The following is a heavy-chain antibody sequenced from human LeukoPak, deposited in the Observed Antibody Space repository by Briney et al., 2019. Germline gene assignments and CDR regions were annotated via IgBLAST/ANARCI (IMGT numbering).Heavy chain of an antibody. CDR3: AKGGGADTSYAMNV. Sequence: GGSLRLSCAASGFKFDDYAMHWVRQAPGKGLEWVSSIPRTNAGVAYADSVKGQCTISRDNAKNSLYLELQSLSVEDTDLYYCAKGGGADTSYAMNVWGQGTTVIVSS. CDR1: GFKFDDYA. V-gene: IGHV3-9*01. CDR2: IPRTNAGV. J-gene: IGHJ6*02. D-gene: IGHD3-16*01.